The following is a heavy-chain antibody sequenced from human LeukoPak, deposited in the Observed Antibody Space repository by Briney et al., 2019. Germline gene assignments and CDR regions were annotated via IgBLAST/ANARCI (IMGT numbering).Heavy chain of an antibody. Sequence: GESLKISCKASGYRFTTYWIGWVRQMPGKGLEWMGIIYPDNFDTRYGPSFRGQVTISADKSIGTAYLQWTSLKASDTARYYCARQGWDGSFFDFWGQGIPVTVSS. CDR1: GYRFTTYW. V-gene: IGHV5-51*01. D-gene: IGHD3-10*01. CDR2: IYPDNFDT. CDR3: ARQGWDGSFFDF. J-gene: IGHJ4*02.